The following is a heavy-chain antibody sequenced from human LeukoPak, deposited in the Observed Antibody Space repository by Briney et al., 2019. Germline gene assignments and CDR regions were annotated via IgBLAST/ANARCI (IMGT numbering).Heavy chain of an antibody. Sequence: PGGSLRLSCTASGFIFSSYTMSWVRQAPGRGLEWVSTISANGDKSYYADSVKGRFTISRDNSKNTLYLQMNSLRVEDTAISYCAKDSSSAPVTSVWGQGALVTVSS. D-gene: IGHD4-17*01. CDR1: GFIFSSYT. CDR3: AKDSSSAPVTSV. V-gene: IGHV3-23*01. J-gene: IGHJ4*02. CDR2: ISANGDKS.